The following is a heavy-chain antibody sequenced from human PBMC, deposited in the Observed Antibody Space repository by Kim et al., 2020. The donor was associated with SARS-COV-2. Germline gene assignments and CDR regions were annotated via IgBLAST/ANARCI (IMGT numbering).Heavy chain of an antibody. Sequence: SETLSLTCTVSGGSISSSSYYWGWIRQPPGKGLEWIGTIYYSGTTYYNPSLKSRVSILVDTSKNEFSLKLASVTAADTAVYYCARDALLRGVILPKNFDYWGQGTLVTVSS. CDR3: ARDALLRGVILPKNFDY. V-gene: IGHV4-39*07. D-gene: IGHD3-10*01. J-gene: IGHJ4*02. CDR1: GGSISSSSYY. CDR2: IYYSGTT.